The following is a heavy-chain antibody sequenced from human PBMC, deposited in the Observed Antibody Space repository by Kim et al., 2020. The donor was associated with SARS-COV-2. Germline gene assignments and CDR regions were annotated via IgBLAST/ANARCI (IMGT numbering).Heavy chain of an antibody. J-gene: IGHJ4*02. CDR1: GFTFGSYA. CDR3: AKERAVVGATVASPLEFDY. V-gene: IGHV3-23*01. D-gene: IGHD1-26*01. CDR2: ISGSGRST. Sequence: GGSLRLSCGASGFTFGSYAMSGVRQAPGKGREWVSAISGSGRSTYYADSVKGRFTISRDNSKNTLYLQMNSLRAEDTAVYYCAKERAVVGATVASPLEFDYWGQGTLVTVSS.